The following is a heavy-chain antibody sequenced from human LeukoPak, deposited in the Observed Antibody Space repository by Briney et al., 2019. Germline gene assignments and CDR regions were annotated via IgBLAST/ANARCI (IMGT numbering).Heavy chain of an antibody. J-gene: IGHJ4*02. CDR1: GFTFSSFG. Sequence: PGGSLRLSCAASGFTFSSFGMHWVRQAPGKGLEWVAIISYDGTFDYYADSMKGRFTISRDNSKNTMYLQMNSLRLEDTAVYYCAKGVGTSSTGELPYYFDYWGQGTLVAVSS. D-gene: IGHD3-10*01. V-gene: IGHV3-30*18. CDR3: AKGVGTSSTGELPYYFDY. CDR2: ISYDGTFD.